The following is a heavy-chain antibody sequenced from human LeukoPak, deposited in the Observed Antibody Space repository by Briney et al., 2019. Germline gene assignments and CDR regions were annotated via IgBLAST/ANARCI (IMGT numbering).Heavy chain of an antibody. D-gene: IGHD3-9*01. J-gene: IGHJ4*02. Sequence: PSETLSLTCAVYGGSFSGYYWSWIRQPPEKGLEWIGEINHSGSTNYNPSLKSRVTISVDTSKNQFSLKLSSVTAADTAVYYCARGSHYDILTGYWFDYWGQGTLVTVSS. V-gene: IGHV4-34*01. CDR1: GGSFSGYY. CDR2: INHSGST. CDR3: ARGSHYDILTGYWFDY.